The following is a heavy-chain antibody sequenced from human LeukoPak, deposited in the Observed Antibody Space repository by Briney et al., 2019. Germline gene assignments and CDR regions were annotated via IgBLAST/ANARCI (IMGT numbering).Heavy chain of an antibody. V-gene: IGHV4-39*01. D-gene: IGHD4-23*01. CDR3: ARLHYGGNYGYYYYYMDV. CDR1: GGSISSSSYY. J-gene: IGHJ6*03. CDR2: IYYTGST. Sequence: SECLSLTCTVSGGSISSSSYYWGWIRQPPGKGLEWIGSIYYTGSTYYNPSLRSRVTISVDTSKNQFSLKLSSVTAADTSVYYCARLHYGGNYGYYYYYMDVWGKGTTVTISS.